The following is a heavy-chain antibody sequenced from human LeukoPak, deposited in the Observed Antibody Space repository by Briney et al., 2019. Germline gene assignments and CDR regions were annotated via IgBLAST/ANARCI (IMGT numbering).Heavy chain of an antibody. D-gene: IGHD2-2*01. CDR1: GFDFSGFS. Sequence: PGGSLRLSCVASGFDFSGFSMSWVRQAPGKGLEWVAIMDEYGSDIFYVESVKGRFIISRANARNSLYLQMNNLRAEDTAVYYCARPRGCGSARCNNFDYWGQGTLVTVSS. V-gene: IGHV3-7*01. J-gene: IGHJ4*02. CDR3: ARPRGCGSARCNNFDY. CDR2: MDEYGSDI.